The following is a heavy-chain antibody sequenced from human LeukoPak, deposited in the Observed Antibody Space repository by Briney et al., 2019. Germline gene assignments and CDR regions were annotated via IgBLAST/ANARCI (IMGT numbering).Heavy chain of an antibody. CDR1: GGSFSGYY. J-gene: IGHJ4*02. D-gene: IGHD3-10*01. CDR2: INHSGST. Sequence: SGTLSLTCAVYGGSFSGYYWSWIRQPPGKGLEWIGEINHSGSTNYNPSLKSRVTISVDTSKNQFSLKLSSVTAADTAVYYCASPSRRYGSGSYYNIWGQGTLVTVSS. CDR3: ASPSRRYGSGSYYNI. V-gene: IGHV4-34*01.